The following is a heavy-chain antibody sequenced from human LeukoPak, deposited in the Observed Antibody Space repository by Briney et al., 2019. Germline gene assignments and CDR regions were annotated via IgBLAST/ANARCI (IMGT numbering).Heavy chain of an antibody. CDR2: IDWDDDK. CDR1: GFSLSTSGMC. J-gene: IGHJ4*02. CDR3: ARGRDCTSTSCPDY. Sequence: ESGPTLVNPTQTLTLTCTFSGFSLSTSGMCVSWIRQPPGKALEWLARIDWDDDKYYSTSLKTRLTISKDTSKNQVVLTMTNMDPVDTATYYCARGRDCTSTSCPDYWGQGTLVTVSS. V-gene: IGHV2-70*11. D-gene: IGHD2-2*01.